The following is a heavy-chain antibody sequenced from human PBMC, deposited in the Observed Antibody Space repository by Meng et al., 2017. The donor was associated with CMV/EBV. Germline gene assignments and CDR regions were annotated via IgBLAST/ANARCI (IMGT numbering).Heavy chain of an antibody. CDR2: FDPEDGET. V-gene: IGHV1-24*01. J-gene: IGHJ5*02. D-gene: IGHD3-16*01. CDR1: GYTLTELS. Sequence: HGQSGQSWAEGKKPGASVKVSCKVSGYTLTELSMHWVRQAPGKGLEWMGGFDPEDGETIYAQKFQGRVTMTEDTSTDTAYMELSSLRSEDTAVYYCATGGSTTDHREIDWFDPWGQGTLVTVSS. CDR3: ATGGSTTDHREIDWFDP.